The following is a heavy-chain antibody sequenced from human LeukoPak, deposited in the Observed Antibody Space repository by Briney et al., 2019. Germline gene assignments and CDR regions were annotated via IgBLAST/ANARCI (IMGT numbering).Heavy chain of an antibody. D-gene: IGHD3-3*01. Sequence: SETLSLTCTVSGGSISSGGYYWSWIRQHPGKGLECIASIHYTGSTYYDPSLKSRVTLSVDTSKNQFSLNLYSVTAADTAIYYCARHPIERSLGGVPDWFDPWGQGTLVTVSS. CDR2: IHYTGST. V-gene: IGHV4-39*07. CDR1: GGSISSGGYY. CDR3: ARHPIERSLGGVPDWFDP. J-gene: IGHJ5*02.